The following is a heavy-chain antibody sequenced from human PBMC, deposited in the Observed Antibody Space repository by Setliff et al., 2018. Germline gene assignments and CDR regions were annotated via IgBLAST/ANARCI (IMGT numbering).Heavy chain of an antibody. CDR1: GFTVSTFS. CDR2: ISDDGSNE. D-gene: IGHD3-22*01. Sequence: PGGSLRLSCAASGFTVSTFSMHWVRQAPVKGLEWVATISDDGSNEFYADSVKGRFTVFRDNSKNTLYLQMNSLRADDTAMYYCAKYYSDNSGPRGAFDYWGQGTLVTVSS. CDR3: AKYYSDNSGPRGAFDY. V-gene: IGHV3-30*18. J-gene: IGHJ4*02.